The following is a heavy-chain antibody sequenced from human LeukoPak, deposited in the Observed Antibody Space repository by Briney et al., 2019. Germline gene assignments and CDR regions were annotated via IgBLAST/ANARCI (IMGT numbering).Heavy chain of an antibody. CDR3: ARGSSSGRPYFFDY. J-gene: IGHJ4*02. V-gene: IGHV3-23*01. D-gene: IGHD6-19*01. Sequence: GGSLRLSCAASGFTFTSYAMSWVRQAPGKGLEWVSAITDSGDDTYHADSVKGRFTISRDNSKNTLFLQMSTLRAEDTAVYYCARGSSSGRPYFFDYWGQGTLVTVSS. CDR2: ITDSGDDT. CDR1: GFTFTSYA.